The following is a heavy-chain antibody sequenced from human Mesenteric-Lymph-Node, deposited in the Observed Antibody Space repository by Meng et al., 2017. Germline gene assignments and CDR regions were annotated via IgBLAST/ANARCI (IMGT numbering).Heavy chain of an antibody. CDR3: ARDRDSSGYYFDY. J-gene: IGHJ4*02. D-gene: IGHD3-22*01. CDR2: IYYSGST. CDR1: GGSISSGGYY. V-gene: IGHV4-31*03. Sequence: LRLSCTVSGGSISSGGYYWSWIRQHPGKGLEWIGYIYYSGSTYYNPSLKSRVTISVDTSKNQFSLKLSSVTAADTAVYYCARDRDSSGYYFDYWGQGTLVTVSS.